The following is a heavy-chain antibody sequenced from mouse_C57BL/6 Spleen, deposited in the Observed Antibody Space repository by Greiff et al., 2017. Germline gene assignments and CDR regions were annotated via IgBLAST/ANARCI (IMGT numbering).Heavy chain of an antibody. CDR1: GYAFPNSL. D-gene: IGHD2-13*01. J-gene: IGHJ3*01. V-gene: IGHV1-54*01. Sequence: QVQLQQSGAELVRPGTSVKVSCKASGYAFPNSLIAWVKQRPGQGLVWIGVINPGSGGTNYNERFKGKAPLTADKSSSTAYMQLSSRTSEDSAVYFCARSMEGVKVAYWGQGTLVTVSA. CDR3: ARSMEGVKVAY. CDR2: INPGSGGT.